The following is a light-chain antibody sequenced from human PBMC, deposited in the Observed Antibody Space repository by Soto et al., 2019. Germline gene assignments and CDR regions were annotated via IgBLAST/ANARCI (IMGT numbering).Light chain of an antibody. J-gene: IGLJ1*01. V-gene: IGLV1-44*01. Sequence: QSALTQPPSASGTPGQRVTISCSGNTSNIGSNTVNWYQQLPGTAPKLLIYSNNQRPSGVPDRFSGSKSGTSASLAISGLQSEAEADYYCAAWDDSLSGYVFGTGSKVTVL. CDR3: AAWDDSLSGYV. CDR1: TSNIGSNT. CDR2: SNN.